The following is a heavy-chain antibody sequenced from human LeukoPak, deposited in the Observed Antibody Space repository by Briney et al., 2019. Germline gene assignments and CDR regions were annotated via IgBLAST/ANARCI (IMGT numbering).Heavy chain of an antibody. J-gene: IGHJ4*02. D-gene: IGHD2-21*01. CDR3: ARVQGVAYIDY. CDR2: IYSGGST. CDR1: GFTVSSNY. Sequence: GGSLRLSCAASGFTVSSNYMSWVRQAPGKGLEWVSVIYSGGSTYYADSVKGRFTISRDNSKNTLYLQMNSLRAEDTAVYYCARVQGVAYIDYWGQGTLVTVSS. V-gene: IGHV3-66*01.